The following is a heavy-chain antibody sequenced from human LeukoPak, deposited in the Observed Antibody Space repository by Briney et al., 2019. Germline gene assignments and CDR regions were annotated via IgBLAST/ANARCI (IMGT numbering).Heavy chain of an antibody. Sequence: PSETLSLTCTVSGGSISSSSYYWGWIRQPPRKGLEWIGSIYYSGSTYYNPSLKSRVTISVDTSKNQFSLKLSSVTAADTAVYYCAAGDDYYYYYMDVWGKGTTVTVSS. CDR2: IYYSGST. CDR1: GGSISSSSYY. J-gene: IGHJ6*03. V-gene: IGHV4-39*01. D-gene: IGHD7-27*01. CDR3: AAGDDYYYYYMDV.